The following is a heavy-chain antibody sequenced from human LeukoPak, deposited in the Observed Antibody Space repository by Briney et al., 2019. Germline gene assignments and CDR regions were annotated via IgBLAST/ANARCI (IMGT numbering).Heavy chain of an antibody. CDR1: GFTFSSYA. D-gene: IGHD5-24*01. V-gene: IGHV3-23*01. CDR2: ISGSGGTT. J-gene: IGHJ4*02. CDR3: GRGRSMND. Sequence: PGASLRLSCAASGFTFSSYAMTWVRQAPGKGLEWVSTISGSGGTTYYADSVKGRFTISRDNSKNTLYLQMNSLRVDDTAVYYCGRGRSMNDWGQGTLVTVSS.